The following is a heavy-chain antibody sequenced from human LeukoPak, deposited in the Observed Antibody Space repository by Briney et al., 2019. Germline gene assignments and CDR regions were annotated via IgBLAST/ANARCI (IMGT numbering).Heavy chain of an antibody. J-gene: IGHJ4*02. Sequence: GGSLRLPCAASAFTFSSYAMSWVRQAPGKGLEWVSYISSSSSTIYYADSVKGRFTISRDNAKNSLYLQMNSLRAEDTAVYYCARTNSGYVVYWGQGTLVTVSS. CDR3: ARTNSGYVVY. CDR1: AFTFSSYA. CDR2: ISSSSSTI. D-gene: IGHD1-26*01. V-gene: IGHV3-48*01.